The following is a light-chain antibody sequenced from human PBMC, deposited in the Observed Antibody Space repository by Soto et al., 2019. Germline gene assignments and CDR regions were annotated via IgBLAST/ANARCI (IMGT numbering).Light chain of an antibody. CDR1: NSNIGNNY. CDR3: GAWDSGLSGFV. CDR2: ENA. Sequence: QSVLTQPPSVSAAPGQKVTISCSGSNSNIGNNYVYWYQQFPGAAPKLLMYENAKRASGIPDRFSGSKSGTAATLATTGIQTGDEADYYCGAWDSGLSGFVFXTGTKVTVL. J-gene: IGLJ1*01. V-gene: IGLV1-51*02.